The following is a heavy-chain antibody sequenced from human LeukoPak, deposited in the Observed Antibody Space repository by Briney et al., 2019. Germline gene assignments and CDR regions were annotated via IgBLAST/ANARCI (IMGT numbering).Heavy chain of an antibody. J-gene: IGHJ4*02. Sequence: PGGSLRLSCAASGFTFSIYSMDWVRQAPGKGLEWVSSISSSGSYIYYADSLKVRFTISRDNAKNSLYLQMNSLRAEDTAVYYCAREDASSWDYWGQGILVTVSS. CDR1: GFTFSIYS. CDR2: ISSSGSYI. CDR3: AREDASSWDY. D-gene: IGHD6-13*01. V-gene: IGHV3-21*01.